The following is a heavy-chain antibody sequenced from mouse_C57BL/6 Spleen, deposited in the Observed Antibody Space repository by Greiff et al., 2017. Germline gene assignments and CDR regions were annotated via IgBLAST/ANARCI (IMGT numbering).Heavy chain of an antibody. D-gene: IGHD1-1*01. CDR3: ARCDYYGSSYVDY. CDR1: GYTFTSYW. J-gene: IGHJ2*01. V-gene: IGHV1-64*01. Sequence: LQQPGAELVKPGASVKLSCKASGYTFTSYWMHWVKQRPGQGLEWIGMIHPNSGSTNYNEKFKSKATLTVDKSSSTAYMQLSSLTSEDSAVYYCARCDYYGSSYVDYWGQGTTLTVSS. CDR2: IHPNSGST.